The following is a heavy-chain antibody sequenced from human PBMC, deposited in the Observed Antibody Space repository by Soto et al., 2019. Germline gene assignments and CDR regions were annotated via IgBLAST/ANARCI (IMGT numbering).Heavy chain of an antibody. CDR1: GFTFGDYA. CDR2: IRSKAYGGTT. CDR3: FVWSGYYSDX. J-gene: IGHJ4*02. V-gene: IGHV3-49*04. D-gene: IGHD3-3*01. Sequence: GGSLRLSCTASGFTFGDYAMSWVRQAPGKGLEWVFFIRSKAYGGTTEYAASVKGRFTMSRDDSKSIAYLQMNSLKTEDTAVYYCFVWSGYYSDXWGQGTLVTVS.